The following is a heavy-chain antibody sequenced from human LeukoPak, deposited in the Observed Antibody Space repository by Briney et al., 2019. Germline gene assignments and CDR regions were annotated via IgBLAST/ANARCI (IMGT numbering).Heavy chain of an antibody. V-gene: IGHV4-39*01. D-gene: IGHD1-7*01. CDR1: LGSLSSVSNY. CDR2: VYYGGFT. J-gene: IGHJ5*02. CDR3: ARQRTNWNSRFVT. Sequence: SETLSPTPGLFLGSLSSVSNYWGCIRQPPGKGLEWIGCVYYGGFTHYNPSLETRVTVSVDPSKNQFSLKLSSLTAADTAVYYCARQRTNWNSRFVTWGQGTLVTVSS.